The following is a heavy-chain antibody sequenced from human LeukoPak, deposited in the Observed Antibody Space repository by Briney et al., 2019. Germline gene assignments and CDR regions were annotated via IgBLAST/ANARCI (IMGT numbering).Heavy chain of an antibody. D-gene: IGHD3-16*01. J-gene: IGHJ4*02. CDR2: INPSDGST. Sequence: ASVKVSCKASGYTFTSYYMHWVRQAPGQGLEWVGIINPSDGSTTYAQKFQGRVTMTRDTSTNTVCVELSSLRSEDTAVYYCARHQGAGEYPFDYWGQGTLVTVPS. CDR3: ARHQGAGEYPFDY. V-gene: IGHV1-46*01. CDR1: GYTFTSYY.